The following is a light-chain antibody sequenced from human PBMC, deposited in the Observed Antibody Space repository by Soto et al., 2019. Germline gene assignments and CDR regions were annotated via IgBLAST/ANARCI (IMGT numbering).Light chain of an antibody. CDR2: DAS. Sequence: EIVMTQSPATLSVSPGDWATLSCRASQSFSSYLAWYQQKPGQAPRLLIYDASNRATGIPARFSGSGSGTDFTLTISSLEPEDFAVYYCQQRSNWLFGGGTKVDIK. J-gene: IGKJ4*01. CDR3: QQRSNWL. CDR1: QSFSSY. V-gene: IGKV3-11*01.